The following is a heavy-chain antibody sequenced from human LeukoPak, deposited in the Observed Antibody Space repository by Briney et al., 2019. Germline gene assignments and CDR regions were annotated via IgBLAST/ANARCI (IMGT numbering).Heavy chain of an antibody. CDR2: IYDSGHT. CDR1: RGRLRHLY. J-gene: IGHJ3*02. D-gene: IGHD1-26*01. CDR3: ARSGGNYYDTDAFDI. Sequence: SETLSLICTVWRGRLRHLYGLWIRQSPGEGLEWIGYIYDSGHTKYNPSLKSRVTISVDTSKNQFSLKLSSVTAADTAVYYCARSGGNYYDTDAFDIWGQGTMVTVSS. V-gene: IGHV4-59*08.